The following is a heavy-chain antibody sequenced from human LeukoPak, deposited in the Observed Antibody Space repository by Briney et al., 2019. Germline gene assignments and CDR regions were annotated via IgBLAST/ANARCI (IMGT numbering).Heavy chain of an antibody. J-gene: IGHJ4*02. CDR1: GFTFSDYW. Sequence: GGSLRLSCAASGFTFSDYWMHWVRQAPGKGLEWVANIEQDGREKYYVDSVKGRFTISRDNAKNSLYLQMNSLRAEDTAVYYCARGSSSWYGVDYWGQGTWYGVDYWGQGTPVTVSS. V-gene: IGHV3-7*01. CDR2: IEQDGREK. CDR3: ARGSSSWYGVDYWGQGTWYGVDY. D-gene: IGHD6-13*01.